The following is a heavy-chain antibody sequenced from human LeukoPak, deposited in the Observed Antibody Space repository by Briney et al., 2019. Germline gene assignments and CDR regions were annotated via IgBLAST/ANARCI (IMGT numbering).Heavy chain of an antibody. V-gene: IGHV4-59*01. CDR1: GGSISSYY. J-gene: IGHJ4*02. Sequence: SETLSLTCTVSGGSISSYYRSWIRQPPGKGLEWIGYIYYSGSTNYNPSLKSRVTISVDTSKNQFSLKLSSVTAADTAVYYCARDHDGGLDYWGQGTLVTVSS. CDR3: ARDHDGGLDY. D-gene: IGHD5-24*01. CDR2: IYYSGST.